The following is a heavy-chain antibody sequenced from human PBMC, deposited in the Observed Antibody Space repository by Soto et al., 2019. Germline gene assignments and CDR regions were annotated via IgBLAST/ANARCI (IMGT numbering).Heavy chain of an antibody. CDR1: GYNFNQYY. D-gene: IGHD4-17*01. CDR2: INLRGGTT. V-gene: IGHV1-46*02. J-gene: IGHJ4*02. Sequence: QVQLMQSGAEVRKPGASVRLSCETSGYNFNQYYIHWVRQAPGQGLEWMGIINLRGGTTEYAHKFRGRVTVTGDTSPSTAYMELRSLRSEDTAIYFCARCPDDSDVPRWDYWGQGTLVTVSS. CDR3: ARCPDDSDVPRWDY.